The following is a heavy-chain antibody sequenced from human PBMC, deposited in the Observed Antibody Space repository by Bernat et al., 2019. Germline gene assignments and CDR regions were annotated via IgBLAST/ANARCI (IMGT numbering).Heavy chain of an antibody. CDR1: GFTFSDYY. Sequence: QVQLVESGGGLVKPGGSLRLSCAASGFTFSDYYMSWIRQAPGKGLEWVSYISSSSSYTNYADSVKGRFTISSANAKNSLYLQMNSLGAEDTAVYYCAGDSDYGDYSGWFDPWGQGTLVTVSS. CDR3: AGDSDYGDYSGWFDP. D-gene: IGHD4-17*01. V-gene: IGHV3-11*06. CDR2: ISSSSSYT. J-gene: IGHJ5*02.